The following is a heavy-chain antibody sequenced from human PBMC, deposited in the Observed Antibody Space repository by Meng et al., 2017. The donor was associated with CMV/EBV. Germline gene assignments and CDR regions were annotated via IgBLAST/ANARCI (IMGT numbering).Heavy chain of an antibody. Sequence: VQWEGAGPGLVKPAGTRSRTCGGACGFFGGFFWTWSRPHAGKGLEWIGRIYSTGGTNYDPSFESRVTISLDGSNNQFSLKLNSVTAADTAIYYCARERGDDSGYNFDSWGQGTLVTVSS. CDR3: ARERGDDSGYNFDS. CDR1: CGFFGGFF. CDR2: IYSTGGT. D-gene: IGHD3-22*01. V-gene: IGHV4-4*07. J-gene: IGHJ4*02.